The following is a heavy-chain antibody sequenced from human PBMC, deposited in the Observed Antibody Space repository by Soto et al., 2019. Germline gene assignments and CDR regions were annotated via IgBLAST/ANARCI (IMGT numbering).Heavy chain of an antibody. J-gene: IGHJ4*02. Sequence: PSETLSLTCAVYGGSFSGYYWSWIRQPPGKGLEWIGEINHSGSTNYNPSLKSRVTISVDTSKNQFSLKLSSVTAADTAVYYCARSPNFDWLPHHDYWGQGTLVTVSS. V-gene: IGHV4-34*01. CDR2: INHSGST. D-gene: IGHD3-9*01. CDR1: GGSFSGYY. CDR3: ARSPNFDWLPHHDY.